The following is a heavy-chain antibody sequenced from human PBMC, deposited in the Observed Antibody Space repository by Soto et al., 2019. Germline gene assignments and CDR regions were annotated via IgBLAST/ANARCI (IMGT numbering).Heavy chain of an antibody. Sequence: SETLSLTCTVSGGSISSGEYYWGWIRQPPGKGLEWFGYIYYSGSTYYNPSLKSRVTISVDTSKNQFSLKLSSVTAADTAVYYCARVSLSYYDILTGLPGTWFHPRGQGTLVTGSS. CDR3: ARVSLSYYDILTGLPGTWFHP. J-gene: IGHJ5*02. CDR2: IYYSGST. CDR1: GGSISSGEYY. V-gene: IGHV4-30-4*01. D-gene: IGHD3-9*01.